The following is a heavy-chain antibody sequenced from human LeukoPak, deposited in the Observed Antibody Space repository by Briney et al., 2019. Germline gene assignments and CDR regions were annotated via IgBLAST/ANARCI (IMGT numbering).Heavy chain of an antibody. D-gene: IGHD1-26*01. CDR3: ARQGSGTSYYYYTFPY. V-gene: IGHV4-34*01. CDR2: INHSGNT. J-gene: IGHJ4*02. CDR1: GGSLSGYY. Sequence: SETLSLTCAVYGGSLSGYYWSWIRQPPGKGLEWIGEINHSGNTNYNPSLKSRVTMSVDTSKNHFYLKLSSVTAADTAVYYCARQGSGTSYYYYTFPYWGQGNLVTVSS.